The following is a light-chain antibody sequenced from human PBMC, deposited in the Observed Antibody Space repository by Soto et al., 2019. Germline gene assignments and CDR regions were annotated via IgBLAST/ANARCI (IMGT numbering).Light chain of an antibody. CDR1: SSDVGAYNY. Sequence: QSVLTQPASVSGSPGQSITISCTGTSSDVGAYNYVSWYQQHPGKAPKLMIYEVNNRPSGVSNRFSGSKSCNTASLTISGLQAEDEADYYCNSYTSSSTLAFGGGTKVTVL. CDR2: EVN. V-gene: IGLV2-14*01. CDR3: NSYTSSSTLA. J-gene: IGLJ2*01.